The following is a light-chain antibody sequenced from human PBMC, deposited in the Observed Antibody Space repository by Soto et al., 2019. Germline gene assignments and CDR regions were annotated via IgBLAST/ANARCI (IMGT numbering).Light chain of an antibody. J-gene: IGKJ1*01. V-gene: IGKV1-5*03. CDR2: MAS. Sequence: DIQMTQSPSTLSASVGDRVTITCRASQSITNWLAWYQQKPGKAPKPLIYMASSLESGVPSSFSGSGGGTEFTLTISSLQTDDFATYYCQQYYRQATFGQGTKVEIK. CDR3: QQYYRQAT. CDR1: QSITNW.